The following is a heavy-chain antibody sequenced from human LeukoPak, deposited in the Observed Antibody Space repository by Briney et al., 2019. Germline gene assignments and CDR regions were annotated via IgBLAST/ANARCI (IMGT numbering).Heavy chain of an antibody. CDR1: GGSFSGYY. D-gene: IGHD4/OR15-4a*01. CDR2: INHSGST. CDR3: ARGIGYGGNAGYFDY. Sequence: SETLSLTCAVYGGSFSGYYWSWIRQPPGKGLEWIGEINHSGSTNYNPSLKSRVTISVDTSKNQFSLKLSSVTAADTAVYYCARGIGYGGNAGYFDYWGQGTLVTVSS. V-gene: IGHV4-34*01. J-gene: IGHJ4*02.